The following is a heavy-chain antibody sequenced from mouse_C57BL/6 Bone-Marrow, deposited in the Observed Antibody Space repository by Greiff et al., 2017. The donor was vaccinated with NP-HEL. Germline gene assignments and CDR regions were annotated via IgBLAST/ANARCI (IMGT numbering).Heavy chain of an antibody. J-gene: IGHJ4*01. CDR2: INPSSGYT. CDR1: GYTFTSYT. Sequence: VQLVESGAELARPGASVKMSCTASGYTFTSYTMHWVKQRPGQGLEWIGYINPSSGYTKYNQKFKDKATLTADKSSSTAYMQLSSLTSEDSAVYYCARFYYGSSHYYYAMDYWGQGTSVTVSS. V-gene: IGHV1-4*01. CDR3: ARFYYGSSHYYYAMDY. D-gene: IGHD1-1*01.